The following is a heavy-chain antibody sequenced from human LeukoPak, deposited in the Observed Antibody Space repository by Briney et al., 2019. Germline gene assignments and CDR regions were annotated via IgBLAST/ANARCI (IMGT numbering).Heavy chain of an antibody. V-gene: IGHV3-7*01. Sequence: GGSLRLSCAASGFTFSNNWMTWVRQAPGKGLEWVASVKKDASEKYYVDSVKGRFTISRDNAKNSLYLQMNSLRAEDTAVYYCARVAYYYDSAGYYLNYYYGMDVWGQGTTVTASS. CDR2: VKKDASEK. D-gene: IGHD3-22*01. CDR1: GFTFSNNW. J-gene: IGHJ6*02. CDR3: ARVAYYYDSAGYYLNYYYGMDV.